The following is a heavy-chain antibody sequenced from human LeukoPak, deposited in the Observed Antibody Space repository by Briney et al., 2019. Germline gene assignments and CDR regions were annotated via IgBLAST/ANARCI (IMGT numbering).Heavy chain of an antibody. Sequence: GGSLRLSCTVSGFTVSSNSMSWVRQAPGKGLEWVSVIYSGGSTYYADSVKGRFTISRDNSKNTLYLQMNSLRAEDTAVYYCARVRSSSWYVDYWGQGTLVTVSS. J-gene: IGHJ4*02. CDR1: GFTVSSNS. CDR3: ARVRSSSWYVDY. CDR2: IYSGGST. V-gene: IGHV3-53*01. D-gene: IGHD6-13*01.